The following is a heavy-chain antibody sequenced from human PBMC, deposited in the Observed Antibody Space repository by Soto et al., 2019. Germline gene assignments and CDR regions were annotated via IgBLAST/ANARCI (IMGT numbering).Heavy chain of an antibody. CDR1: GGSISSSSYY. J-gene: IGHJ4*02. CDR2: IYYSGST. CDR3: AREKDYYGSGSYYNG. D-gene: IGHD3-10*01. Sequence: QLQLQESGPGLVKPSETLSLTCTVSGGSISSSSYYWGWIRQPPGKGLEWIGSIYYSGSTYYNPSLKSRVTISVDTSKNQFSLKLSSVTAADTAVYYCAREKDYYGSGSYYNGWGQGTLVTVSS. V-gene: IGHV4-39*02.